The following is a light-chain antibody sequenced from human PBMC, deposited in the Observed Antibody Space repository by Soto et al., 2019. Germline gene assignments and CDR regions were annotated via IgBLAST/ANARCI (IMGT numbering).Light chain of an antibody. CDR3: QQYNNWPWK. CDR1: QSVSSN. V-gene: IGKV3-15*01. CDR2: GAS. Sequence: EIVMTQSPATLSVSPGERGTLSCRASQSVSSNLAWYQQKPGQAPRLLTYGASTRATGIPARFSGSRSGTEFTLTISSLLSEDFAVYYCQQYNNWPWKFGQGTKVEIK. J-gene: IGKJ1*01.